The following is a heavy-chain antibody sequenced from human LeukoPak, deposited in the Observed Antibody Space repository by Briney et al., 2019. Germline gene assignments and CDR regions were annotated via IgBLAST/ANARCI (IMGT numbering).Heavy chain of an antibody. D-gene: IGHD1-7*01. CDR3: AKDVTGTGAFDI. CDR2: IIPIFGTA. Sequence: ASVKVSCKASGGTFSSYAISWVRQAPGQGLEWMGGIIPIFGTANYAQKFQGRVTITTDESTSTAYMELSSLRAEDTALYYCAKDVTGTGAFDIWGQGTTVTVSS. CDR1: GGTFSSYA. V-gene: IGHV1-69*05. J-gene: IGHJ3*02.